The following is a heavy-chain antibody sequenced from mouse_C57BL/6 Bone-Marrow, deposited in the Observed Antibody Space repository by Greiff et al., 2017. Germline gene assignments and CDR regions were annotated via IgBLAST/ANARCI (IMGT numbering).Heavy chain of an antibody. CDR2: INPNYGNT. Sequence: EVQLQQSGPELVKPGASVKISCKASGYSFTDYNMNWVKQSNGKSLEWIGVINPNYGNTSYNQQFKGTATLTVAQSSSTAYKQLNSQTSWDSAVYYSARSYYYGSILFAYWGQGTLVTVSA. V-gene: IGHV1-39*01. J-gene: IGHJ3*01. CDR1: GYSFTDYN. D-gene: IGHD1-1*01. CDR3: ARSYYYGSILFAY.